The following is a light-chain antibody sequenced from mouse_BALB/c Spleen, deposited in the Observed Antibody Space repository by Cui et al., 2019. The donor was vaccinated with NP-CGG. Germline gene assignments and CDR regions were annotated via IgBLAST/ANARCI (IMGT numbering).Light chain of an antibody. CDR3: ALWYSNHWV. V-gene: IGLV1*01. J-gene: IGLJ1*01. CDR1: TGAVTTSNY. CDR2: GTN. Sequence: QAVVTQESALTTSPGEIVTLTCRSRTGAVTTSNYANWVQEKPDYLFTGLIGGTNNRAPGVPARFSGSLIGDKAALTITGAQTEDEAIYFCALWYSNHWVFGGGTKLTVL.